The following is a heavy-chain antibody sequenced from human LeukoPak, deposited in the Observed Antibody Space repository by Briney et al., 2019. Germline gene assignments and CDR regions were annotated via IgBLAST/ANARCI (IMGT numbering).Heavy chain of an antibody. J-gene: IGHJ5*02. CDR3: ARVGGNYFWFDP. D-gene: IGHD1-7*01. CDR1: GRTFSSYA. CDR2: SITIFGTA. Sequence: SVKVSCEASGRTFSSYAISWVRQAPGQGLERMGGSITIFGTANYAQKFQGRVTITTDESTSTAYMELSSLRSEDTAVYYCARVGGNYFWFDPWGRGTLVTVSS. V-gene: IGHV1-69*05.